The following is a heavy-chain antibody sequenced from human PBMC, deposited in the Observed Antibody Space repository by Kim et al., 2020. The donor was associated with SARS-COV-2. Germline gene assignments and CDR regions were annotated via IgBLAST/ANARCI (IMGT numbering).Heavy chain of an antibody. CDR1: GGTFSSYA. V-gene: IGHV1-69*13. Sequence: SVKVSCKASGGTFSSYAISWVRQAPGQGLEWMGGIIPIFGTANYAQKFQGRVTITADESTSTAYMELSSLRSEDTAVYYCARDLTYYYDSSGYPSFDYWGQGTLVTVSS. CDR2: IIPIFGTA. CDR3: ARDLTYYYDSSGYPSFDY. J-gene: IGHJ4*02. D-gene: IGHD3-22*01.